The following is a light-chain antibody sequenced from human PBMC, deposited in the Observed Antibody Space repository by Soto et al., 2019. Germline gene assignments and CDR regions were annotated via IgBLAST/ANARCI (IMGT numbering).Light chain of an antibody. CDR1: NSDVGTYNY. CDR3: NSFTSSSTWV. V-gene: IGLV2-14*01. Sequence: QSVLTQPASVSGSPGQAITISCTGTNSDVGTYNYVSWYQQHPGKAPKLRVYVVSDRPSGVSNRFSGSKSGNTASLTISGLQAEDEADYYCNSFTSSSTWVFGGGTKLTVL. J-gene: IGLJ3*02. CDR2: VVS.